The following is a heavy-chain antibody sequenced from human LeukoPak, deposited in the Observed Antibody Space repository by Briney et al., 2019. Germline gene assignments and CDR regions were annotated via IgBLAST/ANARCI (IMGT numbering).Heavy chain of an antibody. J-gene: IGHJ4*02. Sequence: PGGSLRLSCATSGFTVSGSYMNWFRRAPGKGPEWVSVIHSDDTTYYADSVKGRFTISRDNIENTLLLQMNRLGVEDTAVYYCARDACSGTGCYDYWGQGTLVTVSS. CDR3: ARDACSGTGCYDY. D-gene: IGHD2-15*01. CDR1: GFTVSGSY. CDR2: IHSDDTT. V-gene: IGHV3-53*01.